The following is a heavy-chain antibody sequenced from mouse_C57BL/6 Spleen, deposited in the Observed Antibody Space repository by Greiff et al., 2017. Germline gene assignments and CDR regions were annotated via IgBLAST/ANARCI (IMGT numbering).Heavy chain of an antibody. D-gene: IGHD1-1*01. J-gene: IGHJ2*01. CDR3: ARDNYGSYFDY. Sequence: QVQLQQPGAELVRPGSSVKLSCKASGYTFTSYWMHWVKQRPIQGLEWIGNIDPSDSETHYNQKFKDKATLTVDKSSSTAYMQLSSLTSEDSAVYYCARDNYGSYFDYWGQGTTLTVSS. V-gene: IGHV1-52*01. CDR1: GYTFTSYW. CDR2: IDPSDSET.